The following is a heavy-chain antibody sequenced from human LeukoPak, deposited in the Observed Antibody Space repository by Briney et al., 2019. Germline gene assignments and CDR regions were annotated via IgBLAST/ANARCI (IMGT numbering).Heavy chain of an antibody. CDR2: INPNSGGT. V-gene: IGHV1-2*02. CDR1: GFTFTGYY. CDR3: ARGRGHYESSDYYYEGDAFDI. Sequence: ASVKVSCKASGFTFTGYYMEWVRQAPGQGLEWMGWINPNSGGTNYAQKSQGRVTVTRDTSINTAYMELSRLRSDDTAVYYCARGRGHYESSDYYYEGDAFDIWGQGTMVTVSS. J-gene: IGHJ3*02. D-gene: IGHD3-22*01.